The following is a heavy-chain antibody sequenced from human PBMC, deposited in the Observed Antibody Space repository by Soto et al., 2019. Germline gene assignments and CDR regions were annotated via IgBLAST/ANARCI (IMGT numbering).Heavy chain of an antibody. V-gene: IGHV3-33*01. CDR2: IWYDGSNK. Sequence: GGSLRLSCAASGFTFSSYGMHWVRQAPGKGLEWVAVIWYDGSNKYYADSVKGRFTISRDNSKNTLYLQMNSLRAEDTAVYYCARDPYYYGSGSSPPSGMDVWGQGTTVTVSS. CDR1: GFTFSSYG. J-gene: IGHJ6*02. CDR3: ARDPYYYGSGSSPPSGMDV. D-gene: IGHD3-10*01.